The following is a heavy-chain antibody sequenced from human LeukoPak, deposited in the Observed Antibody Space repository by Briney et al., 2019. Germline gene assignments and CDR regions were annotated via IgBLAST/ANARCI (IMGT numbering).Heavy chain of an antibody. Sequence: GASVKVSCKASGYTFTSYDINWVRQATGQGLEWMGWMNPNSGSTGYAQKFQGRVTMTRNTSISTAYMELSSLRSEDTAVYYCARGRKHVVPAARGRYDYYYYMDVWGKGTTVTISS. D-gene: IGHD2-2*01. CDR1: GYTFTSYD. CDR2: MNPNSGST. V-gene: IGHV1-8*01. CDR3: ARGRKHVVPAARGRYDYYYYMDV. J-gene: IGHJ6*03.